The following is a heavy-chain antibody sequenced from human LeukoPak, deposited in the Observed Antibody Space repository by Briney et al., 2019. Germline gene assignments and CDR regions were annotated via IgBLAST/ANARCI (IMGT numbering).Heavy chain of an antibody. Sequence: PGGSLRLSCAASGFTFRDYYMTWIRQAPGKGLEWVSHIGNSGRDTKYADSVKGRFTISRDNARNSLYLQMNSLRAEDTAVYYCARGESTYHYDSSGYYYVYWGQGTLVTVSS. V-gene: IGHV3-11*05. CDR2: IGNSGRDT. J-gene: IGHJ4*02. CDR3: ARGESTYHYDSSGYYYVY. D-gene: IGHD3-22*01. CDR1: GFTFRDYY.